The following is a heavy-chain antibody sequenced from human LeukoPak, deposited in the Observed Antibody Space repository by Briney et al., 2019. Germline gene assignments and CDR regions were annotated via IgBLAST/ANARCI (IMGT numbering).Heavy chain of an antibody. Sequence: GGSLRLSCAASGFTFSSYSMNWVRQAPGKGLEWISYISGSSSTIYYADSVKGRFTISRDNAKNSLYLQMNSLRDEDTAVFYCAREGPSDFDSRGQGTLITVSS. V-gene: IGHV3-48*02. D-gene: IGHD2-2*01. CDR3: AREGPSDFDS. CDR1: GFTFSSYS. CDR2: ISGSSSTI. J-gene: IGHJ4*02.